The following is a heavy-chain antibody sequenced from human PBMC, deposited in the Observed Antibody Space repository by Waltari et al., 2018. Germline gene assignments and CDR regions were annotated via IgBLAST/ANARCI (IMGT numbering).Heavy chain of an antibody. CDR1: GCSLSSSSYF. CDR3: AREVPRNGYIGLIYYYMDV. CDR2: IYYSGST. Sequence: QLQLQESGPGLVKPSETLSLTCTVSGCSLSSSSYFWAWIRQPPGKGLEWIGSIYYSGSTYYNLSLKSRVTISVDRSTNQVSLKLTSVTAADTAVYFCAREVPRNGYIGLIYYYMDVWGKGTTVTVSS. J-gene: IGHJ6*03. V-gene: IGHV4-39*01. D-gene: IGHD5-12*01.